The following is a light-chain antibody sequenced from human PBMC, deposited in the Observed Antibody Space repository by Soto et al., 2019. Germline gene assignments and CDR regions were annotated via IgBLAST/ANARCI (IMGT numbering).Light chain of an antibody. CDR1: RSNIGNNA. J-gene: IGLJ3*02. V-gene: IGLV1-44*01. Sequence: QSVLTQPPSASGTPGQRVTISCSGSRSNIGNNAVSWYQQLPGTAPKLLIYDNNQRPSGVTDRFSGSKSGTSASLAISGLQSEDEADYYCAAWDDSLNARGVFGGRTKLTVL. CDR3: AAWDDSLNARGV. CDR2: DNN.